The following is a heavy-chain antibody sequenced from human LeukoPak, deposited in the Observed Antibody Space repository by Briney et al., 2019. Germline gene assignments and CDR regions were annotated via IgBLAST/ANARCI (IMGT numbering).Heavy chain of an antibody. Sequence: GGSLRLSCAASGFTFSSYETNWVRQAPGKGLEWVSYISSSGNTIYYADSVKGRFTISRDNARNSLYLQMNSLRAEDTAVYYCARIVGATGDAFDIWGQGTMVSVSS. J-gene: IGHJ3*02. CDR3: ARIVGATGDAFDI. V-gene: IGHV3-48*03. D-gene: IGHD1-26*01. CDR1: GFTFSSYE. CDR2: ISSSGNTI.